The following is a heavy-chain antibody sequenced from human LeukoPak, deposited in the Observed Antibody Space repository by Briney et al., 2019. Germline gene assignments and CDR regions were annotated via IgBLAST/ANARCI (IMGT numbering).Heavy chain of an antibody. J-gene: IGHJ6*03. D-gene: IGHD6-19*01. Sequence: GGSLRLSCAASGITFSGSAMHWVRQASGKGLEWVGRIRSKANSYATAYAASVKGRFTISRDDSKNTAYLQMNSLKTEDTAVYYCTRQSGRGLVRAYYYMDVWGKGTTVTVSS. CDR3: TRQSGRGLVRAYYYMDV. V-gene: IGHV3-73*01. CDR2: IRSKANSYAT. CDR1: GITFSGSA.